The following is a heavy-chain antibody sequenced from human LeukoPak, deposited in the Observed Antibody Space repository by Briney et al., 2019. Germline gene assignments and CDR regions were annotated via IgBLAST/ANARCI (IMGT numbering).Heavy chain of an antibody. J-gene: IGHJ4*02. CDR2: ISSSGSTI. V-gene: IGHV3-48*03. Sequence: PGESLRLSCAASGFTFSSYEMNWVRQAPGKGLEWGSYISSSGSTIYYADSVKGRFTISRDNAKNSLYLQMNSLRAEDTAVYYCAREGHSSSWYVLGYFDYWGQGTLVTVSS. D-gene: IGHD6-13*01. CDR1: GFTFSSYE. CDR3: AREGHSSSWYVLGYFDY.